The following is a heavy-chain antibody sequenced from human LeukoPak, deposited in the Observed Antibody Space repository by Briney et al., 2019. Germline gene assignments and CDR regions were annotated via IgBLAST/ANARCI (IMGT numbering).Heavy chain of an antibody. CDR1: GFIFSSYG. CDR2: ISYDGSNK. Sequence: GALRLSCAASGFIFSSYGMHWVRQAPGKGLEWVAVISYDGSNKYYADSVKGRFTISRDNSKNTLYLQMNSLRAEDTAVYYCAKSSTYYYDSWSDYWGQGTLVTVSS. J-gene: IGHJ4*02. CDR3: AKSSTYYYDSWSDY. V-gene: IGHV3-30*18. D-gene: IGHD3-22*01.